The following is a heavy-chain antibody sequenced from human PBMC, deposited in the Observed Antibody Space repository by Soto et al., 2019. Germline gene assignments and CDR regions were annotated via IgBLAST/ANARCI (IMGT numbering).Heavy chain of an antibody. J-gene: IGHJ5*02. Sequence: SETLSLTCTVSGASISSSSYYWGWIRQPPGKGLEWIGTIYYSGITYYNPSLKSRVTISVDTSKNQFSLKLSSVTAADTAVYYCARQGSNPNWFDPWGQGTLVTVSS. CDR3: ARQGSNPNWFDP. CDR1: GASISSSSYY. CDR2: IYYSGIT. V-gene: IGHV4-39*01. D-gene: IGHD6-13*01.